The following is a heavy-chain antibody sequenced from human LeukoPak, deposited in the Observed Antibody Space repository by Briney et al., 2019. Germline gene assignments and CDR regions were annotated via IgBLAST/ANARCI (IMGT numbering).Heavy chain of an antibody. CDR2: IYYSGNT. J-gene: IGHJ4*02. V-gene: IGHV4-39*07. CDR3: ARPGDTAMASYFDY. D-gene: IGHD5-18*01. CDR1: GGSISSSSYY. Sequence: SETLSLTCTVSGGSISSSSYYWGWVRQPPGKGLEWIGSIYYSGNTYYNPSLKSRVTISVDTSKNQFSLKVSSVTAADTAVYYCARPGDTAMASYFDYWGQGTRVTVSS.